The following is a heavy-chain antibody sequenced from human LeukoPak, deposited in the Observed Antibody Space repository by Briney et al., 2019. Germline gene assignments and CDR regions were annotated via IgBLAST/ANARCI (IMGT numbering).Heavy chain of an antibody. Sequence: SETLSLTCTVSGGSISSYYWSWIRQPPGKGLEWIGHIYYTGTTNYNPSLKSRVTISVDTSKNQFSLKLSSVTAADTAVYYCARVGTDYDFWSGYFYFDYWGQGTLVTVSS. CDR3: ARVGTDYDFWSGYFYFDY. CDR1: GGSISSYY. V-gene: IGHV4-59*01. J-gene: IGHJ4*02. D-gene: IGHD3-3*01. CDR2: IYYTGTT.